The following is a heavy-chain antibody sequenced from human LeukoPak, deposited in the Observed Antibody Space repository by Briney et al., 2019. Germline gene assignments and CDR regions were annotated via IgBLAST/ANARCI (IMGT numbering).Heavy chain of an antibody. V-gene: IGHV1-46*01. CDR1: GYTFTSYY. CDR2: INPSGGST. J-gene: IGHJ6*02. Sequence: ASVKVSCKASGYTFTSYYMHWVRQAPGQGLEWMGIINPSGGSTSYAQKFQGRVTMTRDTSTSTVYMELSSLRSEDTAVYCCAREPDNTAMAPDGMDVWGQGTTVTVSS. D-gene: IGHD5-18*01. CDR3: AREPDNTAMAPDGMDV.